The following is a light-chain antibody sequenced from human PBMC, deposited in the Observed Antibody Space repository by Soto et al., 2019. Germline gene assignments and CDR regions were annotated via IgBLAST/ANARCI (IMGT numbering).Light chain of an antibody. V-gene: IGLV2-8*01. Sequence: QSALTQPPSASGSPGQSVTISCTGTGSDIGGYNFVSWYQQHPGKVPKLIIYEVNKRPSGFPDRFSGSKSGNTASLTVSGLQADDEAYYYCSSYAGTNNRYVFGTGTKLTVL. CDR3: SSYAGTNNRYV. CDR1: GSDIGGYNF. CDR2: EVN. J-gene: IGLJ1*01.